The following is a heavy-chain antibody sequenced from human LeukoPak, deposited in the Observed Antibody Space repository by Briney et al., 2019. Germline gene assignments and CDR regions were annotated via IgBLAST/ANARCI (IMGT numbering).Heavy chain of an antibody. V-gene: IGHV3-66*01. J-gene: IGHJ4*02. CDR3: ARVFTVRGVIDY. CDR2: IYSGGST. Sequence: GGSLRLSCAASGFTVSSNYMSWVRQAPGKGLEWVSVIYSGGSTYYADSVKGRFTISRDNSKNTLYLQMNSLRAEDTAVYYCARVFTVRGVIDYWGQGTLVTVSS. CDR1: GFTVSSNY. D-gene: IGHD3-10*01.